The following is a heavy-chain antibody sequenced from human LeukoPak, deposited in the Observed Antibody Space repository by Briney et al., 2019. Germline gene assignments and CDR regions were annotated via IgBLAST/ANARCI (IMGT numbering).Heavy chain of an antibody. J-gene: IGHJ4*02. Sequence: SETLSLTCTVSGGSISSSSYYWGWIRQPPGKGLEWIGSTYYSGSTYYNPSLKSRVTISVDTSKNQFSLKLSSVTAADTAVYYCARPFSSGWFLYWGQGALVTVSS. D-gene: IGHD6-19*01. CDR3: ARPFSSGWFLY. V-gene: IGHV4-39*01. CDR1: GGSISSSSYY. CDR2: TYYSGST.